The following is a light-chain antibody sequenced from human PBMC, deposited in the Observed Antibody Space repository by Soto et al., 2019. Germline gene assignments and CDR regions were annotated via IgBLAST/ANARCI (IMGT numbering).Light chain of an antibody. J-gene: IGKJ1*01. V-gene: IGKV1-6*01. CDR2: GTF. CDR3: LQDYNYPRT. CDR1: QDIKTY. Sequence: AIQLTQSPSSLSASVGDRVSITCRASQDIKTYLAWYQQKQGKAPKLLISGTFTLQSGVPSRFNGSGSGTDFTLTISSLQPEDFATYYCLQDYNYPRTFGQGTKVDIK.